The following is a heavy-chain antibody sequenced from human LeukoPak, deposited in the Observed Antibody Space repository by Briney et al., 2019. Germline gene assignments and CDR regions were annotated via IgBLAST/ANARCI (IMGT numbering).Heavy chain of an antibody. V-gene: IGHV1-2*02. J-gene: IGHJ6*02. CDR2: INPNSGGT. CDR3: ARVLSSAMVRGVMNYYYGMDV. CDR1: GYTFTGYY. Sequence: ASVKVSCKASGYTFTGYYMHWVRPAPGQGLEWMGWINPNSGGTNYAQKFQGRVTMTRDTSISTAYMELSRLRSDDTAVYYCARVLSSAMVRGVMNYYYGMDVWGQGTTVTVSS. D-gene: IGHD3-10*01.